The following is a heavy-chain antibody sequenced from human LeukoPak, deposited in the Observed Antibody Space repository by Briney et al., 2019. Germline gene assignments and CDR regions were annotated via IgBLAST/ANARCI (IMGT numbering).Heavy chain of an antibody. V-gene: IGHV3-30*18. J-gene: IGHJ4*02. Sequence: GGSLRLSCAASGFTFSSYGMHWVRQAPGKGLEWVAVISYDGSNKYYADSVKGRFTISRDNSKNTLYLQMNSLRAEDTAVYYCAKDMGVSGYSYDFFDYWGQGTLVTVSS. D-gene: IGHD5-18*01. CDR1: GFTFSSYG. CDR2: ISYDGSNK. CDR3: AKDMGVSGYSYDFFDY.